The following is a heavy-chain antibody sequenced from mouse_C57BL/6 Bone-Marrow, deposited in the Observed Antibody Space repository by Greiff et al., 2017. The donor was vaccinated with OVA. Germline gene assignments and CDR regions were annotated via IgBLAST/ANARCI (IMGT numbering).Heavy chain of an antibody. CDR3: ARYYGGLDY. J-gene: IGHJ2*01. V-gene: IGHV1-50*01. D-gene: IGHD1-1*01. Sequence: QVQLQQPGAELVKPGASVKLSCKASGYTFTSYWMQWVKQRPGQGLEWIGEIDPSDSYTNYNQKFKGKATVTVDTSSSTAYMQLSSLTYEDSAVYYSARYYGGLDYWGQGTTLTVSS. CDR2: IDPSDSYT. CDR1: GYTFTSYW.